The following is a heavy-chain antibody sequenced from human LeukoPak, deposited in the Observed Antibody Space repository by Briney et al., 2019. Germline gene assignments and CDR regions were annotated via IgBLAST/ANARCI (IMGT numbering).Heavy chain of an antibody. V-gene: IGHV3-30*18. J-gene: IGHJ4*02. D-gene: IGHD6-13*01. CDR2: ISYDGSNK. CDR1: GFTFSSYS. CDR3: AKDSSSWRSGYFDY. Sequence: GGSLRLSCAASGFTFSSYSMNWVRQAPGKGLEWVAVISYDGSNKYYADSVKGRLTISRDNSKNTLYLQMNSLRAEDTAVYYCAKDSSSWRSGYFDYWGQGTLVTVSS.